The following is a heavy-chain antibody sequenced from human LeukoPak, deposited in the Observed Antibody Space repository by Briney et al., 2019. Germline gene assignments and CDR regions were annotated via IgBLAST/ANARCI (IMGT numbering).Heavy chain of an antibody. V-gene: IGHV4-4*07. Sequence: SETLSLTCTVSGGSISSYYWSWIRQPAGKGLEWIGRIYTSGSTNYNPSLKSRVTMSVDTSKNQFSLKLSSVTAADTAVYYCGRGPRHYDCGGYYNYYYYGMDVWGQGTTVTVSS. D-gene: IGHD3-22*01. CDR3: GRGPRHYDCGGYYNYYYYGMDV. CDR1: GGSISSYY. CDR2: IYTSGST. J-gene: IGHJ6*02.